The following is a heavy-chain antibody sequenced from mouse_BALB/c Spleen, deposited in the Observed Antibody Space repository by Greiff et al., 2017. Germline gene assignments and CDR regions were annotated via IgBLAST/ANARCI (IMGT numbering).Heavy chain of an antibody. Sequence: VKLVESGAELVRPGSSVKISCKASGYAFSSYWMNWVKQRPGQGLEWIGQIYPGDGDTNYNGKFKGKATLTADKSSSTAYMQLSSLTSEDSAVYFCARRALNGNPFAYWGQGTLVTVSA. V-gene: IGHV1-80*01. D-gene: IGHD2-1*01. J-gene: IGHJ3*01. CDR3: ARRALNGNPFAY. CDR1: GYAFSSYW. CDR2: IYPGDGDT.